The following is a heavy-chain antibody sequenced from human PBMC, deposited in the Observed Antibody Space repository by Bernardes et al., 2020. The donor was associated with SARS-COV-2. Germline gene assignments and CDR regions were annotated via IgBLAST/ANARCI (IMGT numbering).Heavy chain of an antibody. CDR1: GFTFSSSW. V-gene: IGHV3-74*01. CDR3: ARDLGYCTDGICSP. Sequence: GSLRLSCAASGFTFSSSWLHWVRQTPGKGLVWVSRINPDGSNTNYAESVKGRFAISRDNAKNTLYLQMNSLRAEDTALYYCARDLGYCTDGICSPWGQGILVTVSS. D-gene: IGHD2-8*01. CDR2: INPDGSNT. J-gene: IGHJ5*02.